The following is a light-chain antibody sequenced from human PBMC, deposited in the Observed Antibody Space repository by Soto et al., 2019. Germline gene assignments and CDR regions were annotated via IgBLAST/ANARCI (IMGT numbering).Light chain of an antibody. V-gene: IGKV1-5*01. CDR2: GAS. CDR3: QQSYRAVT. Sequence: DIQMTQSPSTLSASSGDRVTITCRASQSISTWLAWYQQKPGKAPKLLIYGASSLASGVPSRFSGSGSGTEFTLTISGLQPEDFATYYCQQSYRAVTFGQGTRLEIK. J-gene: IGKJ5*01. CDR1: QSISTW.